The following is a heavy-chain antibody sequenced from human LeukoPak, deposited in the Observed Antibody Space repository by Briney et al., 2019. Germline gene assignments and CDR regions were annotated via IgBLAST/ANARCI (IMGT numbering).Heavy chain of an antibody. J-gene: IGHJ3*02. V-gene: IGHV4-61*02. Sequence: SETLSLTCTVSGGSISSGSYYWSWIRQPAGKGLEWIGRIYTSGSTNYNPSLKSRVTISVDTSKNQFSLKLSSVTAADTAVYYCARTGIAAAATDDAFDIWDQGTMVTVSS. CDR3: ARTGIAAAATDDAFDI. CDR2: IYTSGST. D-gene: IGHD6-13*01. CDR1: GGSISSGSYY.